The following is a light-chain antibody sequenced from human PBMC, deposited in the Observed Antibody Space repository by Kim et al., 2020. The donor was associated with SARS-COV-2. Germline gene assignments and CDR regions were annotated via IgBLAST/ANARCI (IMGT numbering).Light chain of an antibody. V-gene: IGLV3-21*04. Sequence: PRQPAMITCGGNDVGSKGVNWYQRRPGQAPVLVSYYDSVRPSGIPERFSGSKSGNTATLTISRSEAGDEADYYCQVWDNGSDHVIFGGGTQLTVL. J-gene: IGLJ2*01. CDR2: YDS. CDR3: QVWDNGSDHVI. CDR1: DVGSKG.